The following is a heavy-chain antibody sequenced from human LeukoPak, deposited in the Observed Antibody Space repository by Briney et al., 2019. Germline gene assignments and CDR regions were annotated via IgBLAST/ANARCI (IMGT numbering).Heavy chain of an antibody. J-gene: IGHJ4*02. CDR1: GGSFSGYY. D-gene: IGHD2-15*01. Sequence: SETLSLTCAVYGGSFSGYYWSWIRQPPGKGLEWIGEINHSGSTNYNPSLKSRVTISVDTSKNQFSLKLSSVTAADTAVYYCARLEVVAATRAAIDYRGQGTLVTVSS. CDR2: INHSGST. V-gene: IGHV4-34*01. CDR3: ARLEVVAATRAAIDY.